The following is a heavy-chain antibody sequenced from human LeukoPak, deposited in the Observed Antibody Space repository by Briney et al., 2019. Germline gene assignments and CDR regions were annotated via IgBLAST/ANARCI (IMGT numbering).Heavy chain of an antibody. D-gene: IGHD4-11*01. CDR3: AKDEGGTTMSAITYYFDY. Sequence: PGKSLRPSCAASRFTFNSYAMHWVRQAPGKGLEWVALISYDGRNKYYVDSVKGRFTVSRDNWKNTLYLEMNSLRAEDTAVYYCAKDEGGTTMSAITYYFDYWGQGTLVTVSS. CDR1: RFTFNSYA. V-gene: IGHV3-30*18. CDR2: ISYDGRNK. J-gene: IGHJ4*02.